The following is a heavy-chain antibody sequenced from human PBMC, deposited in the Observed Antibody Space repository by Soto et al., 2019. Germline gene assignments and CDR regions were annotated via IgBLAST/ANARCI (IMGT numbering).Heavy chain of an antibody. Sequence: ASVKVSCKASGGTFSSYAISWVRQAPGHGLEWMGGIIPIFGTANYAQKFQGRVTITADESTSTAYMELSSLRSEDTAVYYCARVKDLTYYYGSGSSPYGMDVWGQGTTVTVSS. D-gene: IGHD3-10*01. J-gene: IGHJ6*02. CDR3: ARVKDLTYYYGSGSSPYGMDV. CDR1: GGTFSSYA. CDR2: IIPIFGTA. V-gene: IGHV1-69*13.